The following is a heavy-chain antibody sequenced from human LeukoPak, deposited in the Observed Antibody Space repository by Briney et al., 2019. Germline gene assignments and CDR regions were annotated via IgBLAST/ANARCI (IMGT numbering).Heavy chain of an antibody. CDR2: INPNSGGT. CDR3: ATVPKYSSSWPTPLNFDY. J-gene: IGHJ4*02. Sequence: ASVKVSCKASGYTFTGYYMHWVRQAPGQGLEWMGWINPNSGGTNYAQKFQGRVTMTEDTSTDTAYMELSSLRSEDTAVYYCATVPKYSSSWPTPLNFDYWGQGTLVTVSS. CDR1: GYTFTGYY. D-gene: IGHD6-13*01. V-gene: IGHV1-2*02.